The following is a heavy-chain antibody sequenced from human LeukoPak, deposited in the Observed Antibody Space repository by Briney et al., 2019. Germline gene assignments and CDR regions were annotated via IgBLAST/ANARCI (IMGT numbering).Heavy chain of an antibody. V-gene: IGHV3-48*03. D-gene: IGHD2-2*01. CDR3: ARDQLLAPYYYYGMDV. Sequence: GGSLRLSCAASGFTFSSYEMNWVRQAPGKGLEWVSYISSIGSTIYYADSVKGRFTISRDNAKNSLYLQMNSLRAEDTAVYYRARDQLLAPYYYYGMDVWGQGTTVTVSS. J-gene: IGHJ6*02. CDR2: ISSIGSTI. CDR1: GFTFSSYE.